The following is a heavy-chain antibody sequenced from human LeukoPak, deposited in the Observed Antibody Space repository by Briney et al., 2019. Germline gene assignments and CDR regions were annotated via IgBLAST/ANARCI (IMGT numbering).Heavy chain of an antibody. CDR2: INSDGSST. CDR1: GFTFSSYW. CDR3: AKSELRMVRGVIIMPYYFDY. D-gene: IGHD3-10*01. V-gene: IGHV3-74*01. Sequence: PGGSLRLSCAASGFTFSSYWMHWVRQAPGKGLVWVSRINSDGSSTSYADSVKGRFTISRDNAKNTLYLQMNSLRAEDTAVYYCAKSELRMVRGVIIMPYYFDYWGQGTLVTVSS. J-gene: IGHJ4*02.